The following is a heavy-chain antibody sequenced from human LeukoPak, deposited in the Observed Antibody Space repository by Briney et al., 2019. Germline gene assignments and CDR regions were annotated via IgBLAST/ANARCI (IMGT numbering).Heavy chain of an antibody. V-gene: IGHV3-33*01. D-gene: IGHD1-26*01. CDR1: GFTFSSYG. CDR2: IWYDGSIK. J-gene: IGHJ3*02. CDR3: ARVGSGSYFLDGFDI. Sequence: PGGSLRLSCAASGFTFSSYGMHWVRQAPGKGLEWVAVIWYDGSIKYYADSVKGRFTISRDNPKNTLYLQMNSLRAEDTAVYYCARVGSGSYFLDGFDIWGQGIMVTVSS.